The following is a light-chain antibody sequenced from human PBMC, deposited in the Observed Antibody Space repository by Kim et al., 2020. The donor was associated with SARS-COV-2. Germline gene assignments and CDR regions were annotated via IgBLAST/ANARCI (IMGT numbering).Light chain of an antibody. CDR2: AAS. CDR3: QQSYSTVWT. CDR1: QSISSY. V-gene: IGKV1-39*01. J-gene: IGKJ1*01. Sequence: VSVGDRVTITCRASQSISSYLNWYQQKPGKAPKLLIYAASSLQSGVPSRFSGSGSGTDFTLTISSLQPEDFATYYCQQSYSTVWTFGQGTKVDIK.